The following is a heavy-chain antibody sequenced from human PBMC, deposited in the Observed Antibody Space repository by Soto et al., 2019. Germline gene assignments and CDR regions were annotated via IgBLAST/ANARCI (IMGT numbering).Heavy chain of an antibody. V-gene: IGHV4-39*01. CDR1: GDSISSSSYY. CDR2: IYYSGST. D-gene: IGHD2-15*01. J-gene: IGHJ1*01. CDR3: AGTAESSPAEYFHH. Sequence: QLQLQESGPGLVKPSETLSLTCTVSGDSISSSSYYWGWIRQPPGKGLEWIGSIYYSGSTYYNPSLSGRGTISVATSKNQFSLKLSSVTAADTAVYYCAGTAESSPAEYFHHRGQGTLVTVSS.